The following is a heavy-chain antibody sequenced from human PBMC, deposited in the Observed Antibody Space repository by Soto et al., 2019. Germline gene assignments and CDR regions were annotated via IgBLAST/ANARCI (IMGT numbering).Heavy chain of an antibody. CDR3: AKDLIVTHY. V-gene: IGHV4-34*01. CDR2: INHSGST. CDR1: GGSFSGYY. J-gene: IGHJ4*02. D-gene: IGHD1-26*01. Sequence: SETLSLTCAVYGGSFSGYYWAWIRQPPGTGLEWIGEINHSGSTNYNPSLKSRVTISVDTSKNQFSLKLTSVTAADTAVYYCAKDLIVTHYWGQGTLVTVSS.